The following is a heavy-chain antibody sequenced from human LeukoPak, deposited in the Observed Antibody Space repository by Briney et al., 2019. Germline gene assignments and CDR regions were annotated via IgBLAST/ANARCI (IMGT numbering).Heavy chain of an antibody. Sequence: SETLSLTCTVSGDSFTSYYWSWIRQPPGKGLEWIGEIYHSGSTNYNPSLKSRVTISVDKSKNQFSLKLSSVTAADTAVYYCARGPPFSSSWYPSVGAFDIWGQGTMVTVSS. J-gene: IGHJ3*02. CDR1: GDSFTSYY. CDR2: IYHSGST. D-gene: IGHD6-13*01. CDR3: ARGPPFSSSWYPSVGAFDI. V-gene: IGHV4-59*12.